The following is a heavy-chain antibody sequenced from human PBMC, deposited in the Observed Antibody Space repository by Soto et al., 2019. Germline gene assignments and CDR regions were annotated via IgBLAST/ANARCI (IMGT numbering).Heavy chain of an antibody. Sequence: QLQLQESGPGLVKPSETLSLTCTVSGGSISSSSYYWGWIRQPPGKGLEWIGSIYYSGSTYYNPSLKSRVTISVDTSKIQFSLKLSSVTAAETAVYYCARQGGSYRYVWFDPWGQGTLVTVSS. CDR2: IYYSGST. V-gene: IGHV4-39*01. J-gene: IGHJ5*02. CDR1: GGSISSSSYY. CDR3: ARQGGSYRYVWFDP. D-gene: IGHD3-16*02.